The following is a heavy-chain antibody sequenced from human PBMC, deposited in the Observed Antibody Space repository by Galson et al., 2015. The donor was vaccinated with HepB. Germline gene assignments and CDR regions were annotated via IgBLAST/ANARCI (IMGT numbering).Heavy chain of an antibody. CDR2: ISGSGGST. CDR1: GFTFSSYA. V-gene: IGHV3-23*01. J-gene: IGHJ4*02. D-gene: IGHD3-10*01. CDR3: AKSQITMVRGVTTFDY. Sequence: SLRLSCAASGFTFSSYAMSWVRQAPGKGLEWVSAISGSGGSTYYADSVKGRFTISRDNSKNTLYLQMNSLRAEDTAVYYCAKSQITMVRGVTTFDYWGQGTLVTVSS.